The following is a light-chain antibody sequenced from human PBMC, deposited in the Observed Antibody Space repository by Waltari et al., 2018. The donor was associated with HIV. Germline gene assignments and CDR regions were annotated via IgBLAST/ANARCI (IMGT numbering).Light chain of an antibody. CDR3: SSYAGSRDV. J-gene: IGLJ1*01. CDR2: EVS. Sequence: QSALTQPPSASGSPGQSVTISCTGTSSDVGGYNYVSWYQQHPGKAPKLMIYEVSNRPSGVPDRFFGSKSGNPASLTVSGLQAEDEADYYCSSYAGSRDVFGTGTKVTVL. V-gene: IGLV2-8*01. CDR1: SSDVGGYNY.